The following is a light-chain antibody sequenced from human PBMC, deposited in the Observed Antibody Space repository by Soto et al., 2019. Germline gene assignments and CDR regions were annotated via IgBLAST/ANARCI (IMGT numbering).Light chain of an antibody. CDR1: QSVRRS. CDR3: QQRSDWPPELT. CDR2: DAS. Sequence: EMVLTQSPATLTLSPGDRATLSWGASQSVRRSLAWYQQKPGPAPRLLLYDASKRATGIPARFSGSASGTDFTFTLSSLEPRHFAFYYCQQRSDWPPELTFGGGTRLEIK. V-gene: IGKV3-11*01. J-gene: IGKJ5*01.